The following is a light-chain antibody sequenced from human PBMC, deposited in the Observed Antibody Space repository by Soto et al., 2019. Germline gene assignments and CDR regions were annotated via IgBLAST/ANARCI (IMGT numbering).Light chain of an antibody. CDR1: SGYSTYA. J-gene: IGLJ3*02. V-gene: IGLV4-69*01. CDR3: QTWRTGIRV. CDR2: LNSDGSH. Sequence: QSVLTQSPSASASLGASVRLTCTLSSGYSTYAIAWHQQQPDKGPRYLMKLNSDGSHNKGAGIPDRFSGSSSGAERHLTISGLQSEDEGDYYCQTWRTGIRVFGGGTKLTLL.